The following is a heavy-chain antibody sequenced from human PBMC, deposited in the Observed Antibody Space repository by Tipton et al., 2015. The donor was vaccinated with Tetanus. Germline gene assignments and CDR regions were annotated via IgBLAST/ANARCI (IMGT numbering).Heavy chain of an antibody. Sequence: LRLSCTVSGGSFSLYYWNWVRQSPGKGLGWIGEISHSGSSSYSPSLKSRVTISVDTSKNQFSLRLRSVAAADTAVYYCARGGRDAYNNPLGAFDVWGRGTTVTVSS. J-gene: IGHJ3*01. CDR3: ARGGRDAYNNPLGAFDV. V-gene: IGHV4-34*01. CDR1: GGSFSLYY. CDR2: ISHSGSS. D-gene: IGHD5-24*01.